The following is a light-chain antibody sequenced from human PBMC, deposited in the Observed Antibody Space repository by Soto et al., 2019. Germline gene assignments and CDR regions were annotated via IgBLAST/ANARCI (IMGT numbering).Light chain of an antibody. Sequence: QSVLTQQPSVSAAPGQKGTISCSGRSSNIGSHYDSWYQQFPGTAPSLIIYDNNQRPSGIPDRFSASKSGASATLGIIGLQPGDESDYYCGTWDSSLTAGVFGTGTKVTVL. CDR2: DNN. V-gene: IGLV1-51*01. CDR3: GTWDSSLTAGV. CDR1: SSNIGSHY. J-gene: IGLJ1*01.